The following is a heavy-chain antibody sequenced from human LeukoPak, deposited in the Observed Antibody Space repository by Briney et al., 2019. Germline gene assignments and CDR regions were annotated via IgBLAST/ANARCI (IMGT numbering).Heavy chain of an antibody. CDR2: HNTNSGGA. J-gene: IGHJ4*02. D-gene: IGHD3-22*01. CDR1: GYMFTAYY. V-gene: IGHV1-2*06. CDR3: ASYDPDY. Sequence: ASVKVSCKTSGYMFTAYYIQWVRQAPGQGLEWMGRHNTNSGGADYAQKFQGRLTMTRDTSISTGYMELTGLTSDDTAVYYCASYDPDYWGQGTLVIVSS.